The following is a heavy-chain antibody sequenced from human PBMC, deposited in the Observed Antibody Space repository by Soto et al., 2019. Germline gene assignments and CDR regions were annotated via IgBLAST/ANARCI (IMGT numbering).Heavy chain of an antibody. J-gene: IGHJ6*02. Sequence: TLSLTCTVSGGSISSYYWSWIRQPPVKGLEWIGYIYYSGSTYYNPSLKSRVTISVDTSKNQFSLKLSSVTAADTAVYYCARDRWVVVAATLSQRYYGMDVWGQGTTVTVSS. V-gene: IGHV4-59*01. CDR1: GGSISSYY. D-gene: IGHD2-15*01. CDR2: IYYSGST. CDR3: ARDRWVVVAATLSQRYYGMDV.